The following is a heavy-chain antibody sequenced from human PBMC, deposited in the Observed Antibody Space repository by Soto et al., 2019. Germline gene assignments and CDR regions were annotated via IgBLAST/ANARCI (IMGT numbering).Heavy chain of an antibody. CDR3: ARGRYGDY. V-gene: IGHV1-18*01. J-gene: IGHJ4*02. CDR2: ISAHNGNT. Sequence: QVHLVQSGAEVKKPGASVKVSCKGSGYDFTTYGITWVRQAPGQGLEWMAWISAHNGNTDYAQKLQGRVTVTRDTSTSTAYMELRSLRSDDTAVYYCARGRYGDYWGQGPLVTVSS. D-gene: IGHD1-1*01. CDR1: GYDFTTYG.